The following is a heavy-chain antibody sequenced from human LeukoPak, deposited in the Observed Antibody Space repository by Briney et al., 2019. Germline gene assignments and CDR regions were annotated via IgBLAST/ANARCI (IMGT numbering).Heavy chain of an antibody. Sequence: GESLKISCKGSGYSFTSYWIGWGRQMPGKGLEWMGIIYPGDSDTRYSPSFQGQVTISADKSISTAYLQWSSLKASDTAMYYCARLTRDGYNQRKYYFDYWGQGTLVTVSS. D-gene: IGHD5-24*01. J-gene: IGHJ4*02. CDR3: ARLTRDGYNQRKYYFDY. V-gene: IGHV5-51*01. CDR2: IYPGDSDT. CDR1: GYSFTSYW.